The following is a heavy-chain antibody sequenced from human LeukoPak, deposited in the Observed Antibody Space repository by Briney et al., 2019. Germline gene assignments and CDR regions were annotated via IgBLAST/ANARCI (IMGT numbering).Heavy chain of an antibody. D-gene: IGHD3-3*01. Sequence: SETLSLTCSVSGGSISSYFWSWIRQPPGKGLEWIGYVYFTGTTNYNPSLKSRVTISIDKSRKQLSLKLNSVTTADTAVYYCARTSASYYYYMDVWGNGTTVTISS. V-gene: IGHV4-59*01. J-gene: IGHJ6*03. CDR3: ARTSASYYYYMDV. CDR2: VYFTGTT. CDR1: GGSISSYF.